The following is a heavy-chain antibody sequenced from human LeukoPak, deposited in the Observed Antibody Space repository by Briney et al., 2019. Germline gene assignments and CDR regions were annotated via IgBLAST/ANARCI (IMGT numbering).Heavy chain of an antibody. Sequence: GESLKISCKGSGYSFTSYWIGWVRQMPGKGLEWMGVIYPGDSDARYSPSFQGQVTISADKSISTAYLQWSSLKASDTAMYYYARGGGSSWYYFDYWGQGTLVTVSS. D-gene: IGHD6-13*01. CDR1: GYSFTSYW. V-gene: IGHV5-51*01. J-gene: IGHJ4*02. CDR2: IYPGDSDA. CDR3: ARGGGSSWYYFDY.